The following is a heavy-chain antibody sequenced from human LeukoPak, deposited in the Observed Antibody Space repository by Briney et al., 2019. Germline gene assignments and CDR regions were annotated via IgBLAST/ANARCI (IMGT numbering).Heavy chain of an antibody. J-gene: IGHJ3*02. V-gene: IGHV4-59*08. Sequence: PSETLSLTCIVSGGSISSYYWSWIRQPPGKGLEWIGYIYYSGSINYNPSLKSRVTISVDTSKNQFSLKLSSVTAADTAVYFCARGPYSYDSSGAFDIWGQGTMVTVSS. D-gene: IGHD3-22*01. CDR3: ARGPYSYDSSGAFDI. CDR2: IYYSGSI. CDR1: GGSISSYY.